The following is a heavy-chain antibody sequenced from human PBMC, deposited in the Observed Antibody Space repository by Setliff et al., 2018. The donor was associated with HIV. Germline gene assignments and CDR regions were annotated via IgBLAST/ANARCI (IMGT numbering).Heavy chain of an antibody. CDR3: ARDAARRAAADTPVWFDP. V-gene: IGHV1-18*01. D-gene: IGHD6-13*01. CDR1: GYTFISYG. CDR2: ISPYNGHT. J-gene: IGHJ5*02. Sequence: ASVKVSCKGSGYTFISYGISWVRQAPGQGLEWMGWISPYNGHTNYAQKVQGRVTMTRDTFTSTAYMELRSLRSDDTAVYYCARDAARRAAADTPVWFDPWGQGTLVTVSS.